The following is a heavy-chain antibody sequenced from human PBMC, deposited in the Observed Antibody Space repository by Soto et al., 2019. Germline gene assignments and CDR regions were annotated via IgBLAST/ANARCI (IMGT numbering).Heavy chain of an antibody. Sequence: PGGSLRLSCAASGFTFSSYGMHWVRQAPGKGLEWVAVISYDGSNKYYADSVKGRFTISRDNSKNTLYLQMNSLRAEDTAVYYCAPITGAHFLGYWGQGTLVTVSS. D-gene: IGHD1-20*01. CDR2: ISYDGSNK. CDR1: GFTFSSYG. CDR3: APITGAHFLGY. J-gene: IGHJ4*02. V-gene: IGHV3-30*03.